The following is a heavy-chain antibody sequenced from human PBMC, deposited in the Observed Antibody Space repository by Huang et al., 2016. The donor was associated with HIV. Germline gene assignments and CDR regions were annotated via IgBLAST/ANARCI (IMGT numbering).Heavy chain of an antibody. CDR1: GYTFTGYY. J-gene: IGHJ6*02. D-gene: IGHD2-15*01. V-gene: IGHV1-2*02. CDR3: AREVVSATGYYYYGMDV. Sequence: QVQLVQSGAEVKKPGASVKVSCKASGYTFTGYYMHWVRQAPGQGLERMGWINPKSGGTNYAQKFQGRVTMTRDTSISTAYMELSRLRSDDTAVYYCAREVVSATGYYYYGMDVWGQGTTVTVSS. CDR2: INPKSGGT.